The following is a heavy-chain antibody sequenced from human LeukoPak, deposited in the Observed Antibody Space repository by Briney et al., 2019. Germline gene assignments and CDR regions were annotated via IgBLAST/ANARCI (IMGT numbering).Heavy chain of an antibody. D-gene: IGHD2-8*01. Sequence: GGSLRLSCAASGFTLSSYWMSWVGQAAGKGGEWVANIKQDGREKYYVDAVKGRFNISRENAKKSVYLEINSLRGEDTAVYYFAGEATNYCFDYWGQGTLVTVSS. J-gene: IGHJ4*02. CDR1: GFTLSSYW. V-gene: IGHV3-7*01. CDR2: IKQDGREK. CDR3: AGEATNYCFDY.